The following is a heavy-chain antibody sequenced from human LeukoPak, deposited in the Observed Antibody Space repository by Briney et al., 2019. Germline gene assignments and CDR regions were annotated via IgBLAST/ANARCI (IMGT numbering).Heavy chain of an antibody. CDR3: ARASALATPPFAH. Sequence: GGSLRLSCAASGFTFSSYWMHWVRQAPGKGLVWVSRINIDGSTSNYADSVKGRFTISRDNAKNAVYLQMNSPRVEDTAVYYCARASALATPPFAHWGQGTLVTVSS. CDR1: GFTFSSYW. J-gene: IGHJ4*02. D-gene: IGHD5-24*01. CDR2: INIDGSTS. V-gene: IGHV3-74*01.